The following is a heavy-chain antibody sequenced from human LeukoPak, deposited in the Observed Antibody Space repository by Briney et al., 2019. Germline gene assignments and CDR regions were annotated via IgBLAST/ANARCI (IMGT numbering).Heavy chain of an antibody. D-gene: IGHD2-15*01. CDR1: GYTFTSYD. CDR3: ASGLGFCSGSDCTNLVKDYYYGMNV. CDR2: MNPNSGNT. V-gene: IGHV1-8*03. Sequence: PGASVKVSCKASGYTFTSYDINWVRQATGQGLEWMGWMNPNSGNTGYAQKFQGRVTITRNTSISTAYMELSSLRSEDTAVYYCASGLGFCSGSDCTNLVKDYYYGMNVWGQGTTVTVSS. J-gene: IGHJ6*02.